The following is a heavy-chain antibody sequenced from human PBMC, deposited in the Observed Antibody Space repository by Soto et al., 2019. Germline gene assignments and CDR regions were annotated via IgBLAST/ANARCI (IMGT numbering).Heavy chain of an antibody. Sequence: ASVKVSCKASGYTFTSYGISWVRQAPGQGLEWMGWISAYNGNTNYAQKLQGRVTMTTDTSTSTAYMGLRSLRSDDTAVYYCARGEESSGWYGGTEYFQHWGQGTLVTVSS. CDR1: GYTFTSYG. J-gene: IGHJ1*01. CDR3: ARGEESSGWYGGTEYFQH. D-gene: IGHD6-19*01. V-gene: IGHV1-18*04. CDR2: ISAYNGNT.